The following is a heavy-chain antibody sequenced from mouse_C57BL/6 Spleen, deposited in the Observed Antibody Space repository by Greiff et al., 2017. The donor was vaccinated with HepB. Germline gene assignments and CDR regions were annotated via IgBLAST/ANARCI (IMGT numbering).Heavy chain of an antibody. CDR3: TRTPFITTVVPRYFDV. CDR2: IDPETGGT. D-gene: IGHD1-1*01. V-gene: IGHV1-15*01. J-gene: IGHJ1*03. CDR1: GYTFTDYE. Sequence: VQLVESGAELVRPGASVTLSCKASGYTFTDYEMHWVKQTPVHGLEWIGAIDPETGGTAYNQKFKGKAILTADKSSSTAYMELRSLTSEDSAVYYCTRTPFITTVVPRYFDVWGTGTTVTVSS.